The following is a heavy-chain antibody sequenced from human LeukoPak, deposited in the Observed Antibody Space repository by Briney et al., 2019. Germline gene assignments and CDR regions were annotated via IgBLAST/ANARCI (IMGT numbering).Heavy chain of an antibody. CDR1: GLTFRAYY. CDR2: VTNSGGST. Sequence: GGSLRLSCAASGLTFRAYYMHWFRQAPGKGLEWVSGVTNSGGSTYYVDSVKGRFTISRDNSKNKLYLQMNSLRAEDTAVYYCAKLWSSSRGSFDIWGQGKMVIVSS. CDR3: AKLWSSSRGSFDI. D-gene: IGHD6-13*01. J-gene: IGHJ3*02. V-gene: IGHV3-23*01.